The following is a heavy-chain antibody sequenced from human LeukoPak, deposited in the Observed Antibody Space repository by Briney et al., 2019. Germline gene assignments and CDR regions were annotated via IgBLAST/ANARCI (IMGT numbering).Heavy chain of an antibody. V-gene: IGHV3-7*05. CDR1: GFTFSRFW. J-gene: IGHJ5*02. CDR2: IKQGGSEI. D-gene: IGHD1-26*01. Sequence: GGSLRLSCSASGFTFSRFWMSWVRQAPGKGLEYVALIKQGGSEIYHMDSVKGRFTISRDDATNSLYLQMNSLRAEDTALYYCAKDRLDSGVGAKEAWGQGTLVAVSS. CDR3: AKDRLDSGVGAKEA.